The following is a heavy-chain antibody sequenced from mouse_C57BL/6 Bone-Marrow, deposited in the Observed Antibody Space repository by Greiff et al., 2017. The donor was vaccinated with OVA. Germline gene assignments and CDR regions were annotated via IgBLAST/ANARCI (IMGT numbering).Heavy chain of an antibody. Sequence: EVQLQQSGPVLVKPGASVKMSCKASGYTFTDYYMNWVKQSHGKSLEWIGVINPYNGGTSYNQKFKDKATLTADKSSSTAYMQLSSLTSEDSAVYYCARGTPLDYWGQGTTLTVSS. D-gene: IGHD2-14*01. V-gene: IGHV1-19*01. CDR2: INPYNGGT. CDR3: ARGTPLDY. CDR1: GYTFTDYY. J-gene: IGHJ2*01.